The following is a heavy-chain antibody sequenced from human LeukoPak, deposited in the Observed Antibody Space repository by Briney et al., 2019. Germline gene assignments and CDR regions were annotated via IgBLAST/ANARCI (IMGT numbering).Heavy chain of an antibody. V-gene: IGHV3-23*05. CDR2: FKTKYSQV. D-gene: IGHD4-11*01. CDR1: GFTFSDYA. CDR3: ARSVPDYTRFDY. Sequence: QPGGSLRLSCVASGFTFSDYAMNWVRQAPGKGLEWVSTFKTKYSQVYYAESVRGWFTISTDNSEKTVYLQMNSLRAEDTALYYCARSVPDYTRFDYWGQGALVTVSS. J-gene: IGHJ4*02.